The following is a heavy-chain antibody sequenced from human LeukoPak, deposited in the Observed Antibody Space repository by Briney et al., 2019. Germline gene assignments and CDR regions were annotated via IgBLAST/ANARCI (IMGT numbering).Heavy chain of an antibody. CDR3: AKDLARYCSSTSCYS. CDR2: IRYDGSNK. J-gene: IGHJ4*02. Sequence: PGGSLRLSCAASGFTFSSYGMHWVRQAPGKGLGWVAFIRYDGSNKYYADSVKGRFTISRDNSKNTLYLQMNSLRAEDTAVYYCAKDLARYCSSTSCYSWGQGTLVTVSS. V-gene: IGHV3-30*02. D-gene: IGHD2-2*01. CDR1: GFTFSSYG.